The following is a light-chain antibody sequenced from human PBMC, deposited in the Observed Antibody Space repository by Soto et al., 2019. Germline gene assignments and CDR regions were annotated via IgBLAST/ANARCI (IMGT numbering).Light chain of an antibody. Sequence: DIRMTQSPSTLSASVGDRVTITCRASQSISSWLAWYQQKPGKAPKLVIYDASSLESGVPSRFSGSGSGTEFTLTISSLQPDDFATYYCQQYNSYPYTFGQGTKLEIK. CDR2: DAS. CDR1: QSISSW. CDR3: QQYNSYPYT. J-gene: IGKJ2*01. V-gene: IGKV1-5*01.